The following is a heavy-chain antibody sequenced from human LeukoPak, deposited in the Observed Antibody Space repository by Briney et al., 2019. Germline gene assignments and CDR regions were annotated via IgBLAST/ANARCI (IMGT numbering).Heavy chain of an antibody. CDR2: ISAKNGNT. CDR3: AKHMRATNTYSFFGLDV. J-gene: IGHJ6*02. V-gene: IGHV1-18*01. Sequence: ASVKVSCKASGHTFMNYGVSWVRQAPGQGLEWMGWISAKNGNTNYAQNFQGRVTMTTHSSTNTASMELMSLRSNDTALYYCAKHMRATNTYSFFGLDVWGQGTTVTVSS. CDR1: GHTFMNYG. D-gene: IGHD1-26*01.